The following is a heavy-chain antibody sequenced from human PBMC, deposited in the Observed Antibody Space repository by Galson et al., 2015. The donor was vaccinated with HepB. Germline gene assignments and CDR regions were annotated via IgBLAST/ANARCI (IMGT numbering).Heavy chain of an antibody. CDR2: IIPIFGAA. Sequence: SVKVSCKASGGTFSNYATSWVRQAPGQGLEWMGGIIPIFGAANYAQKFQGRVTITADESTSTAYMELSSLRSEDTAVYYCASLEGRYQLQWVDYWGQGTLVTVSS. V-gene: IGHV1-69*13. J-gene: IGHJ4*02. D-gene: IGHD2-2*01. CDR3: ASLEGRYQLQWVDY. CDR1: GGTFSNYA.